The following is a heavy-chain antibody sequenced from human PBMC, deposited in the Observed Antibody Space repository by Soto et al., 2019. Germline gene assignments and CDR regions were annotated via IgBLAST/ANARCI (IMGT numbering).Heavy chain of an antibody. J-gene: IGHJ4*02. CDR2: IYYSGST. D-gene: IGHD6-13*01. CDR3: ARTLGRGIAAGDY. V-gene: IGHV4-31*03. CDR1: GGSISSGGYY. Sequence: TLSLTCTVSGGSISSGGYYWSWIRQHPGKGLEWIGYIYYSGSTYYNPSLKSRVTISVDTSKDQPSLKLSSVTAADAAVYYCARTLGRGIAAGDYWGQGTLVTVS.